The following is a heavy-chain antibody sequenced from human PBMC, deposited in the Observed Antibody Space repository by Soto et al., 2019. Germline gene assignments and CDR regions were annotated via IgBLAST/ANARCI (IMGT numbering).Heavy chain of an antibody. D-gene: IGHD6-13*01. J-gene: IGHJ4*02. CDR1: GYTLTELS. Sequence: ASVKVSCKVSGYTLTELSMHWVRQAPGKGLEWMGGFDPEDGETIYAQKFQGRVTMTEDTSTDTAYMELSSLRSEDTAVYYCATDPAISYSSSWYDLDYWGQGTLVTVSS. CDR2: FDPEDGET. V-gene: IGHV1-24*01. CDR3: ATDPAISYSSSWYDLDY.